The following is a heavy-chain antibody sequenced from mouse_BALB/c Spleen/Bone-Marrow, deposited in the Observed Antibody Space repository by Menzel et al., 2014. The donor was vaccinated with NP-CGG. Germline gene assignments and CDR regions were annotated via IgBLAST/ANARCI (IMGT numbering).Heavy chain of an antibody. CDR3: ARARGVTTATPYYFDY. V-gene: IGHV5-6-5*01. J-gene: IGHJ2*01. CDR2: ISGGGNS. D-gene: IGHD1-2*01. CDR1: GFSFSSYA. Sequence: EVKVVESRGGLVKPGGSLKLSCAASGFSFSSYAVSWVRQTPEKRLEWVASISGGGNSYHSDNMKGRFTISRDNARNILYLQMSSLRSEDTAMYYCARARGVTTATPYYFDYWGQGTALTVSS.